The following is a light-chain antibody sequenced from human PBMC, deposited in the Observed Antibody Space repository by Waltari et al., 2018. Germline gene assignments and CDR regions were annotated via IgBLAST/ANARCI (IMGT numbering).Light chain of an antibody. CDR3: QQYGSSPT. V-gene: IGKV3-20*01. CDR1: QTISNY. CDR2: DAS. J-gene: IGKJ2*01. Sequence: EIVLTQSPGTLSLSPGARATLSCSASQTISNYLAWYQQKPGQAPRLLIYDASSRAIGIPDRFSGSGSGTDFTLTISRLEPEDSAMYYCQQYGSSPTFGQGTKLEIK.